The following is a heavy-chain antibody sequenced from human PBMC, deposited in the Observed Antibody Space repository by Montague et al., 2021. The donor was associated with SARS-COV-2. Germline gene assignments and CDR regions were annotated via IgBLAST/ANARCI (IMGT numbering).Heavy chain of an antibody. D-gene: IGHD5-24*01. CDR1: GGSISSSNYY. Sequence: SETLSLTCTVSGGSISSSNYYWDWIRQPPGKGLEWFGSIYDSGXTXYXXXXKXRVTISVDTSKNQFSLKLSSVTAADTAVYYCARQERRWLQLTPGAFDIWGQGTMVTVSS. CDR2: IYDSGXT. V-gene: IGHV4-39*01. CDR3: ARQERRWLQLTPGAFDI. J-gene: IGHJ3*02.